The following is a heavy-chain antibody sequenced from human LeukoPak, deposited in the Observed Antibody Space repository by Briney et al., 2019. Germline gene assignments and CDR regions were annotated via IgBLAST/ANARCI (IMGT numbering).Heavy chain of an antibody. V-gene: IGHV3-30*18. Sequence: PGGSLRLSCAASGFTFSSYGMHWVRQAPGKGLEWVAVISYDGSNKYYADSVKGRFTTSRDNSKNTLYLQMNRLRAEDTAVYYCAKDNLAYYYGSGSYVSDWGQGTLVTVSS. J-gene: IGHJ4*02. D-gene: IGHD3-10*01. CDR3: AKDNLAYYYGSGSYVSD. CDR2: ISYDGSNK. CDR1: GFTFSSYG.